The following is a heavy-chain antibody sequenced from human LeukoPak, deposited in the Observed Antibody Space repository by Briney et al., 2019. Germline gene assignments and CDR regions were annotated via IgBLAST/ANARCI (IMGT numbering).Heavy chain of an antibody. J-gene: IGHJ4*02. CDR3: ARDRRGFGDFAY. V-gene: IGHV1-69*13. Sequence: SSVKVTCKASGGTFSSYAISWVRQAPGQGLEWMGGIIPIFGTGNYAQKFQGSVTITADESTSTAYMELSSLRSEDTAVYYCARDRRGFGDFAYWGQGTLVSVSS. CDR1: GGTFSSYA. CDR2: IIPIFGTG. D-gene: IGHD3-16*01.